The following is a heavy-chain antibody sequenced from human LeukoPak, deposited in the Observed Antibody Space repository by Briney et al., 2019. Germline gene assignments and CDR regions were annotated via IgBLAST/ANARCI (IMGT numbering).Heavy chain of an antibody. CDR2: INTDGSSP. CDR3: ARAQKYSYDAFDI. CDR1: GFTFSAYW. D-gene: IGHD4-11*01. Sequence: PGGSLRLSCAASGFTFSAYWMHWVRQAPGKGLVWVSRINTDGSSPTYAASVKGRFTIPRDNAKNTLYLQMNSLTAEDTAVYYCARAQKYSYDAFDIWGQGTMVTVSS. J-gene: IGHJ3*02. V-gene: IGHV3-74*01.